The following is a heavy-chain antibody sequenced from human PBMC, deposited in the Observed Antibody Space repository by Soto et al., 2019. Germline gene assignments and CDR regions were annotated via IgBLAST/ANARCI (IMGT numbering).Heavy chain of an antibody. CDR2: INPNSGGT. Sequence: GASVKVSCKASGYTFTGYYMHWVRQAPGQGLEWMGWINPNSGGTNYAQKFQGWVTMTRDTSISTAYMELSRLRSDDTAVYYCARGEDIVLVPAAPEYYYYGMDVWGQGTTVTVSS. V-gene: IGHV1-2*04. CDR1: GYTFTGYY. CDR3: ARGEDIVLVPAAPEYYYYGMDV. J-gene: IGHJ6*02. D-gene: IGHD2-2*01.